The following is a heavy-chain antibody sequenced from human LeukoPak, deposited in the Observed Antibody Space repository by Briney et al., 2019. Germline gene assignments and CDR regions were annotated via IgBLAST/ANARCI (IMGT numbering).Heavy chain of an antibody. D-gene: IGHD1-26*01. Sequence: ASVKVSCKASGYTFTSYDINWVRQATGQGLEWMGWMNPNSGNTGYAQKFQGRVTMTRNTSISTAYMELSSLRSEDTAVYYCARVRGSVGATNYYYYYMDVWGKGTTVTVSS. V-gene: IGHV1-8*01. CDR1: GYTFTSYD. CDR3: ARVRGSVGATNYYYYYMDV. CDR2: MNPNSGNT. J-gene: IGHJ6*03.